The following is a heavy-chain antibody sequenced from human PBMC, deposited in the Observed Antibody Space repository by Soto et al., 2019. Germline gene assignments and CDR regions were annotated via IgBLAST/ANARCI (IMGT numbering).Heavy chain of an antibody. Sequence: GASVKVSCKACVGTFSSYAISWVRQPPGKGLEWMGGIIPIFGTANYAQKFQGRVTITADESTSTAYMELSSLRSEDTAVYYCARAVVVGSPSPFDPWGQGTLVTVSS. V-gene: IGHV1-69*13. J-gene: IGHJ5*02. D-gene: IGHD3-22*01. CDR3: ARAVVVGSPSPFDP. CDR2: IIPIFGTA. CDR1: VGTFSSYA.